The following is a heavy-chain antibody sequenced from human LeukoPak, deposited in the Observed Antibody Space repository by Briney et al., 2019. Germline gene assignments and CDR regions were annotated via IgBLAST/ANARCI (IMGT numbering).Heavy chain of an antibody. CDR3: ARGIRWFDP. V-gene: IGHV4-59*11. CDR1: GRSISSHY. J-gene: IGHJ5*02. CDR2: IYYSGST. D-gene: IGHD6-13*01. Sequence: PSETLSLTCTVSGRSISSHYWSWLRQPPGKGLEWIGYIYYSGSTNYHPSLKSRVTISVDTSKNQFSLKLSSVTAAGTAVYYCARGIRWFDPWGQGTLVTVSS.